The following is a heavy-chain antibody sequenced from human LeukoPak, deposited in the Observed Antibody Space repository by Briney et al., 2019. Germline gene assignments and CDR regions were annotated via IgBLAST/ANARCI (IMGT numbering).Heavy chain of an antibody. V-gene: IGHV3-7*01. CDR2: IKQDGRTA. CDR1: GFRLGTYW. CDR3: ARDSSSYGDYYYYYMDV. Sequence: GGSLRLSCAASGFRLGTYWMTWVRQAPGKGLEWVANIKQDGRTAYYVDSVKGRFTISRDNGKNSLYLQMNSLRAEDTAVYYCARDSSSYGDYYYYYMDVWGKGTTVTVSS. D-gene: IGHD4-17*01. J-gene: IGHJ6*03.